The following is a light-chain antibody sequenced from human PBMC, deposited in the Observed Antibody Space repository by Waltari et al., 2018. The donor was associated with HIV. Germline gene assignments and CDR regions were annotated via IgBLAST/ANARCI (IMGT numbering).Light chain of an antibody. CDR2: GKN. CDR3: KTRDRSGNLYV. CDR1: NLRTYY. Sequence: SSELTQHPAVSVALGQTVKITCKGDNLRTYYASWYQQKQGQDPGLVSYGKNRRPSVVAARFCSSASGNTVSRFITGGQAEDEAEYYCKTRDRSGNLYVFGTGTTVTVL. J-gene: IGLJ1*01. V-gene: IGLV3-19*01.